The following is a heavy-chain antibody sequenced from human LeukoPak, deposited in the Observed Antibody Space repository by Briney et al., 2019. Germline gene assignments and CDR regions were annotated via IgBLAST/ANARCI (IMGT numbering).Heavy chain of an antibody. Sequence: SETLSLTCTVSGGSISSGGYYWSWIRQHPGKGLEWIGYIYYSGSTYYNPSLKSRVTISVDTSKNQFSLKLSSVTAADTAVYYCARGPYDYAWGSYRHNPFDYWGQGTLVTVSS. CDR3: ARGPYDYAWGSYRHNPFDY. J-gene: IGHJ4*02. CDR2: IYYSGST. CDR1: GGSISSGGYY. D-gene: IGHD3-16*02. V-gene: IGHV4-31*03.